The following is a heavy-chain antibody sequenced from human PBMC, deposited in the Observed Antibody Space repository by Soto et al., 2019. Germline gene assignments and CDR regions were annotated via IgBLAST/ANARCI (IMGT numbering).Heavy chain of an antibody. V-gene: IGHV3-23*01. Sequence: EVQLLESGGGSVQPGESLRLSCAASGFTFSSYAMTWVRQAPGKGLEWVSAISGTGSSTNYADSVEGRFTISRDNSKNTLYLQMSSLRAEDTAVYYCAKAGGIAVPGSHLDYWGQGALVSVSS. CDR2: ISGTGSST. D-gene: IGHD6-19*01. CDR3: AKAGGIAVPGSHLDY. J-gene: IGHJ4*02. CDR1: GFTFSSYA.